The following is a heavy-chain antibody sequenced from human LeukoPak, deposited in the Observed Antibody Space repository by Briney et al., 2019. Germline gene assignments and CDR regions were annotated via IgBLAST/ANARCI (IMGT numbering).Heavy chain of an antibody. CDR2: INPDGSKT. D-gene: IGHD2-2*01. CDR3: APESVPAGSEY. J-gene: IGHJ4*02. Sequence: GGSLRPSCAASGFTFSSDWMHWVRQAPGKGLVWVSRINPDGSKTGYADSVKGRFTISRDNAKTTLYLQMNSLRVEDTAVYYCAPESVPAGSEYWGQGTLVTVSS. CDR1: GFTFSSDW. V-gene: IGHV3-74*01.